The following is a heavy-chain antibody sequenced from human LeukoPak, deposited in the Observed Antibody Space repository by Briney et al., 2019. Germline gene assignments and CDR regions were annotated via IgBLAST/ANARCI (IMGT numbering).Heavy chain of an antibody. CDR2: ISYDGSNK. D-gene: IGHD3-10*01. Sequence: GGSLRLSCAASGFTFSSYGMHWVRQAPGKGLEWVAVISYDGSNKYYADSVKGRFTISRDNSKNTLYLQMNSLRAEDTAVYYCAKDMVRGVTKYYFDYWGQGTLVTVSS. CDR3: AKDMVRGVTKYYFDY. J-gene: IGHJ4*02. V-gene: IGHV3-30*18. CDR1: GFTFSSYG.